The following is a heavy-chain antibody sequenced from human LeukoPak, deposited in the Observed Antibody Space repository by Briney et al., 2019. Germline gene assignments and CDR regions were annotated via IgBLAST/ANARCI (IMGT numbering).Heavy chain of an antibody. CDR2: IYHSGST. V-gene: IGHV4-38-2*02. D-gene: IGHD2-2*01. J-gene: IGHJ6*03. CDR1: GYSISSGYY. Sequence: SETLSLTCTVSGYSISSGYYWGWIRQPPGKGLEWIGSIYHSGSTYYNPSLKSRVTISVDTSKNQFSLELSSVTAADTAVYYCARIYCSSTSCYDDYYYYMDVWGKGTTVTVSS. CDR3: ARIYCSSTSCYDDYYYYMDV.